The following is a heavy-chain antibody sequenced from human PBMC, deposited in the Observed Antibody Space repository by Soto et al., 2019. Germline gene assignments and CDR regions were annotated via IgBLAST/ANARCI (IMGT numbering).Heavy chain of an antibody. CDR2: IYYSGTT. D-gene: IGHD2-15*01. V-gene: IGHV4-59*08. CDR3: ARLDSYCSGNSCYSRWFDP. CDR1: GGSISSYY. J-gene: IGHJ5*02. Sequence: SETLSLTCTVSGGSISSYYWSWIRQPPGKGLDWIGYIYYSGTTDYNPSLKSRVTMSVDTSKNQFSLKLSSVTAADTAVYYCARLDSYCSGNSCYSRWFDPWGQGTLVTVSS.